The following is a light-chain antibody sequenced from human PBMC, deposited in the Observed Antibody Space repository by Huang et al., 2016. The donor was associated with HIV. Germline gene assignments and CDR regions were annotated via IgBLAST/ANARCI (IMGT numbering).Light chain of an antibody. J-gene: IGKJ2*01. CDR2: DAS. CDR1: QSVFSY. Sequence: EIALTQSPATLSLSPGESATLSCRTSQSVFSYLAWYQQRPGQAPRLLIYDASNRATGFSARFSGSGSGTDFALTISSLEPEDFAVYYCQQRSAWPRTFGQGTKLEI. CDR3: QQRSAWPRT. V-gene: IGKV3-11*01.